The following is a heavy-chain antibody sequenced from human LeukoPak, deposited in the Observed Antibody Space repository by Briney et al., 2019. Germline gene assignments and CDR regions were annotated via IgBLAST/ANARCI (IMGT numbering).Heavy chain of an antibody. V-gene: IGHV4-39*01. CDR1: NVSISSSDHY. CDR3: ATSSFRDWTGTRKGSYYFDY. J-gene: IGHJ4*02. Sequence: PSETLSLTCTISNVSISSSDHYWGWIRQPPGKGLEWIGSIYYSGNTYYAPSLQSRVTVSLDTSKNQFSLILKSVTATDTAVYYCATSSFRDWTGTRKGSYYFDYWGQGTLVTVSS. CDR2: IYYSGNT. D-gene: IGHD1-7*01.